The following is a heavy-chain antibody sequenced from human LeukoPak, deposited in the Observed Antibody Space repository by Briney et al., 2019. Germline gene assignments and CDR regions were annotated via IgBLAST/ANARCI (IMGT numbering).Heavy chain of an antibody. CDR3: VREATGYSFADY. CDR2: LNGDNT. D-gene: IGHD1-26*01. CDR1: GFTFSNLA. Sequence: GGSLRLSCAASGFTFSNLAMSWIRQAPGKGLEWVSALNGDNTYCADSVKGRFTVSRDNSKNTLYLQMNSLTAEDTAVYYCVREATGYSFADYWGQGTLVSVSS. V-gene: IGHV3-23*01. J-gene: IGHJ4*02.